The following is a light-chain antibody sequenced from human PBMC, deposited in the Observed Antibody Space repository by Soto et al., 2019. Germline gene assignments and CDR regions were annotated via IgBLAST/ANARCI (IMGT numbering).Light chain of an antibody. CDR1: QSVRSSY. CDR2: GAS. CDR3: QKYVHSWT. Sequence: EIVLTQSPGTLSLSPGERATLSCRASQSVRSSYLAWYQQKPGQATRLLIYGASSRATGIPDRFSGSGSGTDFTLTISRLEPDDFAMYYWQKYVHSWTFGQGTKVEIK. J-gene: IGKJ1*01. V-gene: IGKV3-20*01.